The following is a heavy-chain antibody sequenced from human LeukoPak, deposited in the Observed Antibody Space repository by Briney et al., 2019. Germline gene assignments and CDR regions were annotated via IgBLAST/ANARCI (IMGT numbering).Heavy chain of an antibody. CDR3: AKDRGDCYDY. V-gene: IGHV3-30*02. CDR2: IRYDGSHK. D-gene: IGHD2-21*01. CDR1: GFTFSSYA. Sequence: PGGSLRLSCAASGFTFSSYAMSWVRQAPGKGLEWVAFIRYDGSHKFHADSVKDRFTISRDNSKNTLFLQMNSLRPEDTAVYYCAKDRGDCYDYWGQGALVTVSS. J-gene: IGHJ4*02.